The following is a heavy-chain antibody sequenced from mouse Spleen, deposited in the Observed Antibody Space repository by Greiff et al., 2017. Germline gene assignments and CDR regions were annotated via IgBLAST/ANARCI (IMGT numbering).Heavy chain of an antibody. Sequence: EVMLVESGGGLVKPGGSLKLSCAASGFTFSDYGMYWVRQAPEKGLEWVAYISSGSSTIYYADTVKGRFTISRDNAKNTLFLQMTSLRSEDTAMYYCARRGNYVYYYYAMDYWGQGTSVTVSS. CDR3: ARRGNYVYYYYAMDY. V-gene: IGHV5-17*01. CDR2: ISSGSSTI. J-gene: IGHJ4*01. CDR1: GFTFSDYG. D-gene: IGHD2-1*01.